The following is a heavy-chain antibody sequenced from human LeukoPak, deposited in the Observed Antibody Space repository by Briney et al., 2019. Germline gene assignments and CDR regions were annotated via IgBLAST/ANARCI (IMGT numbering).Heavy chain of an antibody. Sequence: GGSLRLSCEVSGFIFDDHAINWVRQAPGKGLEWVANMNWNGGSTGYGDSVKGRFTISRDNTKNSVFLQMHSLRGDDTALYYCARDMLLEDAFDIWGQGTMVIVSS. J-gene: IGHJ3*02. D-gene: IGHD3-10*02. CDR1: GFIFDDHA. CDR2: MNWNGGST. V-gene: IGHV3-20*04. CDR3: ARDMLLEDAFDI.